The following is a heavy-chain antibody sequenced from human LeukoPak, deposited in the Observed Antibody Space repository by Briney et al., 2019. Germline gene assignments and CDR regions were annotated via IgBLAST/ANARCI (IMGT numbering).Heavy chain of an antibody. Sequence: HGESLKISCKGSGYSFTTYWIGWVRQMPGKGLEWVGIIYPADSDTRYSPSFQGQVTISADKSITTAYLQWSGLKASDTAMYYCARPTRTSDWYFDLWGRGTLVTVSS. CDR3: ARPTRTSDWYFDL. V-gene: IGHV5-51*01. D-gene: IGHD1-14*01. CDR1: GYSFTTYW. J-gene: IGHJ2*01. CDR2: IYPADSDT.